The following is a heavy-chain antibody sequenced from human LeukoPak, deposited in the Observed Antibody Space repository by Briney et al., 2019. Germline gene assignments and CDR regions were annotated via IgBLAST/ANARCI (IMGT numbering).Heavy chain of an antibody. CDR2: INHSGST. CDR3: ARGWGYCSSTSCYTYWFDP. D-gene: IGHD2-2*02. J-gene: IGHJ5*02. Sequence: PSETLSLTCAVYGGSFSGYYWSWIRQPPGKGLEWIGEINHSGSTNYNPSLKSRVTISVDTSKNQFSLKLSSVTAADTAVYCCARGWGYCSSTSCYTYWFDPWGQGTLVTVSS. V-gene: IGHV4-34*01. CDR1: GGSFSGYY.